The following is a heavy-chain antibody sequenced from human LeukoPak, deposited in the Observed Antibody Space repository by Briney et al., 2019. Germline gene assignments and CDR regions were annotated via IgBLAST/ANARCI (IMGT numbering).Heavy chain of an antibody. J-gene: IGHJ5*02. CDR3: ARDLLQWQTNNWLAP. D-gene: IGHD6-19*01. CDR2: TSAYNGDT. CDR1: GYRFTNYG. V-gene: IGHV1-18*01. Sequence: ASVTVSCKTSGYRFTNYGVHWVRQAPGQGLEWMGWTSAYNGDTKYGQKFQGRLTMTTDTSTSTAYLDVRSLRSEDTAVYYCARDLLQWQTNNWLAPWGQGTLVTVSS.